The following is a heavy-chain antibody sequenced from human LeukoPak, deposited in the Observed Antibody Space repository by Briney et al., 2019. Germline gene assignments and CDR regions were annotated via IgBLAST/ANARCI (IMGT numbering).Heavy chain of an antibody. Sequence: SETLSLTCAVSGGSISSSNWWSWVRQPPGKGLEWIGEIYHSGSTNYNPSLKSRVTISVDKSKNQFSLKLSSVTAADTAVYYCARYYRGYSPALGEEQQLANYYFDYWGQGTLVTVSS. CDR2: IYHSGST. CDR3: ARYYRGYSPALGEEQQLANYYFDY. J-gene: IGHJ4*02. D-gene: IGHD6-13*01. V-gene: IGHV4-4*02. CDR1: GGSISSSNW.